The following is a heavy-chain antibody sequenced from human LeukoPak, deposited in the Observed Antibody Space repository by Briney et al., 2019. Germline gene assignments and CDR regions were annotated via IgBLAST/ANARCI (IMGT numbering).Heavy chain of an antibody. J-gene: IGHJ5*02. D-gene: IGHD2-15*01. CDR2: MNPNSGNT. CDR1: GYTFTSYD. V-gene: IGHV1-8*01. CDR3: ARGGYCSGGSCYSEWFDP. Sequence: GASVKVSCKASGYTFTSYDINWVRQATGQGLEWMGWMNPNSGNTGYAQKFQGRVTMTRNTSISTAYMELSSLRSEDTAVYYCARGGYCSGGSCYSEWFDPWGQGTLVTVSS.